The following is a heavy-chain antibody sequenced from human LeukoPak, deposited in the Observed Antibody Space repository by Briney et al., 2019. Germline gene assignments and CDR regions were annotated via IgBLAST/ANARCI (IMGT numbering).Heavy chain of an antibody. D-gene: IGHD6-19*01. CDR2: IKPDGSEK. CDR3: ATRQLAVFL. Sequence: GGSLRLSCAASGFTFRTYWMSWLRQTPGKGLEWVAKIKPDGSEKAYVDSVKGRFTISRDNAKTSVYLQMNSLGVEDASVYNWATRQLAVFLWGPGGLGTVSS. J-gene: IGHJ1*01. V-gene: IGHV3-7*01. CDR1: GFTFRTYW.